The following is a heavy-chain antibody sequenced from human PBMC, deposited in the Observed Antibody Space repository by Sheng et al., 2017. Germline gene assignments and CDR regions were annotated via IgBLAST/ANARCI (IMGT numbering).Heavy chain of an antibody. D-gene: IGHD2-2*01. CDR1: GGTFSSYT. J-gene: IGHJ4*03. Sequence: QVQLVQSGAEVKKPGSSVKVSCKASGGTFSSYTISWVRQAPGQGLEWMGRIIPILGIANYAQKFQGRVTITADKSTSTAYMELSSLRSEDTAVYYCARGGGSAAAGTFDYWGRRTWSPSP. CDR3: ARGGGSAAAGTFDY. V-gene: IGHV1-69*02. CDR2: IIPILGIA.